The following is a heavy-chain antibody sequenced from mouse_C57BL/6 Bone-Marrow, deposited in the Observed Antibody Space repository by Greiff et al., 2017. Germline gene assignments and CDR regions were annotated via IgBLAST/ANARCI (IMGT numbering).Heavy chain of an antibody. CDR3: ARSYYYGSSYDFDV. Sequence: LQESGAELGRGGASGKMACKEAGGTGPGGTRGGGSGTARQGLEWIGAIYPGNGDTSYNQKFKGKATLTVDKSSSTAYMQLSSLTSEDSAVYLCARSYYYGSSYDFDVWGTGTTVTVSS. D-gene: IGHD1-1*01. CDR1: GGTGPGGT. CDR2: IYPGNGDT. V-gene: IGHV1-12*01. J-gene: IGHJ1*03.